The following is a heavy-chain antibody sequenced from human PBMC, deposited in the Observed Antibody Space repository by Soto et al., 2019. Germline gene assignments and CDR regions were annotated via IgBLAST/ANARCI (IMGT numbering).Heavy chain of an antibody. D-gene: IGHD7-27*01. CDR3: ARILKSPSGYYYYGMDV. J-gene: IGHJ6*02. CDR1: GGSFSGYY. Sequence: XATLSLTCAVYGGSFSGYYWSWIRQPPGKGLEWIGEINHSGSTNYNPSLKSRVTISVDTSKNQFSLKLSSVTAADTAVYYCARILKSPSGYYYYGMDVWGQGTTVTVSS. V-gene: IGHV4-34*01. CDR2: INHSGST.